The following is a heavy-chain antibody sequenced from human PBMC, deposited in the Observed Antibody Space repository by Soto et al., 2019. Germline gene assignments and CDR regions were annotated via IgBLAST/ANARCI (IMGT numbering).Heavy chain of an antibody. J-gene: IGHJ4*02. CDR1: GGSMSSNY. CDR2: IYFSGSPNSNSGDT. CDR3: ARLPRGEYVDYFDY. Sequence: SETLSLTCTVSGGSMSSNYWNWIRQSPGKGLEWIGCIYFSGSPNSNSGDTNYNPSLKSRVTISVDTSKNQFSLRLRSVTAADTAVYFCARLPRGEYVDYFDYWGQGTPVTVSS. D-gene: IGHD3-16*01. V-gene: IGHV4-59*01.